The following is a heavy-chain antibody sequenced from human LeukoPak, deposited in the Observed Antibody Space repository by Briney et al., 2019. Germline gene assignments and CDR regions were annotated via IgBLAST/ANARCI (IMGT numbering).Heavy chain of an antibody. CDR3: ANNYSDYPPDS. J-gene: IGHJ4*02. CDR1: GGSISRYY. Sequence: PSETLSHTCTVSGGSISRYYWSSVPHPPGEGLEWIGYNYYSGSNNYNPSLKSRVTMSVDRSKNQFSLMLTSATAADTAVYYCANNYSDYPPDSWGQGTLVTVSS. D-gene: IGHD4-11*01. V-gene: IGHV4-59*01. CDR2: NYYSGSN.